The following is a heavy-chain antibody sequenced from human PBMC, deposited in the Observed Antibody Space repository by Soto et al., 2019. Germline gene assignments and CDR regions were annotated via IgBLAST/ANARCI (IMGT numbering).Heavy chain of an antibody. V-gene: IGHV3-11*01. J-gene: IGHJ6*03. Sequence: GGSLRLSCAASGFTFSDYYMSWIRQAPGKGLEWVSYISSSGSTIYYADSVKGRFTISRDNAKNSLYLQMNSLRAEDTAVYYCARDLGIAAASIYYYYMDVWGKGTTVTVSS. CDR1: GFTFSDYY. CDR3: ARDLGIAAASIYYYYMDV. CDR2: ISSSGSTI. D-gene: IGHD6-13*01.